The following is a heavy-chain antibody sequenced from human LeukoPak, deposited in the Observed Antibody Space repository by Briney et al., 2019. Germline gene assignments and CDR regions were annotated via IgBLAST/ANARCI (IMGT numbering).Heavy chain of an antibody. CDR2: ISGSTGTI. J-gene: IGHJ4*02. Sequence: GGSLRLSCAASGLTFSDYGINWVRQAPGKGLEWVSYISGSTGTIYYADSVKGRFTISRDNAKNPLYLQMDSLRAEDTAVYYCAMRFDYWGQGTLVTVSS. CDR3: AMRFDY. CDR1: GLTFSDYG. V-gene: IGHV3-48*04.